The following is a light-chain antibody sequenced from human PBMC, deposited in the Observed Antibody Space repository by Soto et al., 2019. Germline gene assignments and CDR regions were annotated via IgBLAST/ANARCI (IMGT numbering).Light chain of an antibody. CDR2: DAS. CDR1: QSVSSH. CDR3: QQRSNWPPIT. V-gene: IGKV3-11*01. J-gene: IGKJ5*01. Sequence: ETVSTQSPATLSLSPGERATLSCRASQSVSSHLAWYQQKPGQAPRLLIYDASNRATGIPARFSGSGSGTDFTLTISSLEPEDFAVYYCQQRSNWPPITFGQGTRLEIK.